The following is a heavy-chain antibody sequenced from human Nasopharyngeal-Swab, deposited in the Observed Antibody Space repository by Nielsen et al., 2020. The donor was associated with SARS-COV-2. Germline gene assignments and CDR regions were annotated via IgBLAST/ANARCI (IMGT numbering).Heavy chain of an antibody. J-gene: IGHJ6*02. D-gene: IGHD3-10*01. CDR1: GFTFSSYA. Sequence: GGSLRLSCIASGFTFSSYAMSWVRQAPGKGLEWVSAISGSGGSTYYADSVKGRFTISRDNSKNTLYLQMNSLRAEDTAVYYCATHGSGRIGGMDVWGQGTTVTVSS. V-gene: IGHV3-23*01. CDR2: ISGSGGST. CDR3: ATHGSGRIGGMDV.